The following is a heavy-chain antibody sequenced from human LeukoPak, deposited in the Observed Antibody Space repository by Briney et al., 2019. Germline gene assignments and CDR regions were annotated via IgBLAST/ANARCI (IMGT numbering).Heavy chain of an antibody. CDR2: ISGSGGST. D-gene: IGHD3-16*01. Sequence: SGGSLRLSCAASGFTFSSYAVSWVRHAPGKGLERVSAISGSGGSTYYADSVKGRFTISRDNSKNTLYLQMNSLRAEDTAVYYCAKGGGDGPDYYYYYYMDVWGKGTTVTVSS. CDR3: AKGGGDGPDYYYYYYMDV. V-gene: IGHV3-23*01. CDR1: GFTFSSYA. J-gene: IGHJ6*03.